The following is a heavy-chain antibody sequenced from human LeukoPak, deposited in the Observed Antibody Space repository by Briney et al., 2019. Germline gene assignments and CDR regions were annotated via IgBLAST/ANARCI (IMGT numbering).Heavy chain of an antibody. V-gene: IGHV3-30-3*02. CDR3: ANEVRPNDY. Sequence: PGRSLRLSCAASGFTFSSYAMHWVRQAPGKGLEWVAVISYGGSNKYYADSVKGRFTISRDNSKNTLYLQMNSLRAEDTALYFCANEVRPNDYWGRGTLVTVSS. D-gene: IGHD4/OR15-4a*01. J-gene: IGHJ4*02. CDR2: ISYGGSNK. CDR1: GFTFSSYA.